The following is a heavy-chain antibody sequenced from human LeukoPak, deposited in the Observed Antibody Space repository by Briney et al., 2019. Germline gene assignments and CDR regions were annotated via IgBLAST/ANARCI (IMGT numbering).Heavy chain of an antibody. D-gene: IGHD3-3*01. CDR1: GYTFTSYG. J-gene: IGHJ4*02. CDR2: IIPILGIA. V-gene: IGHV1-69*04. CDR3: ARVGFLEWLLDY. Sequence: SVKVSCKASGYTFTSYGISWVRQAPGQGLEWMGRIIPILGIANYAQKFQGRVTITADKSTSTAYMELSSLRSDDTAVYYCARVGFLEWLLDYWGQGTLVTVSS.